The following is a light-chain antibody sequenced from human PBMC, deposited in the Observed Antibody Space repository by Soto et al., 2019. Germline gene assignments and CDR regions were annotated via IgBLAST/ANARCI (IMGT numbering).Light chain of an antibody. Sequence: QSVLTQQPSVSGAPGQRVTISCTGSSSNIGAGYDVHWYQQLPGTAPKLLIYGNSNRPSGVPDRFSGSKSGTSASLAITGLQADDEADYYCQSYDSSLRVVFGGGTKLTVL. CDR3: QSYDSSLRVV. V-gene: IGLV1-40*01. CDR1: SSNIGAGYD. J-gene: IGLJ2*01. CDR2: GNS.